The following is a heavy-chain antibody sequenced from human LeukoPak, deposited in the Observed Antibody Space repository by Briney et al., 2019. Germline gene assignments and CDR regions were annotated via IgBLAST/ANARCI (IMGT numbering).Heavy chain of an antibody. Sequence: ASVKVSCKASGYSFTSNYMHWVRQAPGQGLEWMGRINPNSGGTNYAQKFQGRVTMTRDTSISTAYMELSRLRSDDTAVYYCASAYCTNGVCSIDYWGQGTLVTVSS. CDR3: ASAYCTNGVCSIDY. D-gene: IGHD2-8*01. V-gene: IGHV1-2*06. CDR2: INPNSGGT. J-gene: IGHJ4*02. CDR1: GYSFTSNY.